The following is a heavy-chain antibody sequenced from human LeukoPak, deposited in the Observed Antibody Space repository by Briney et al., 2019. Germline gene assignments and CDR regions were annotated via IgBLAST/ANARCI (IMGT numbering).Heavy chain of an antibody. CDR3: ARGPQYSSGWYLTSGWYFDL. V-gene: IGHV3-33*08. D-gene: IGHD6-19*01. CDR1: GFTFSSYV. Sequence: GGSLRLSCAASGFTFSSYVMSWVRQAPGKGLEWVAVIWYDGSNKYYADSVKGRFTISRDNSKNTLYLQMNSLRAEDTAVYYRARGPQYSSGWYLTSGWYFDLWGRGTLATVSS. CDR2: IWYDGSNK. J-gene: IGHJ2*01.